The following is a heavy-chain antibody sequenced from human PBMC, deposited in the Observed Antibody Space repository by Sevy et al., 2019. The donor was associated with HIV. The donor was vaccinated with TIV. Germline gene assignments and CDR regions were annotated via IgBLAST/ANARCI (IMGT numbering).Heavy chain of an antibody. V-gene: IGHV3-23*01. D-gene: IGHD2-8*01. J-gene: IGHJ4*02. CDR2: FSFGCGRI. CDR1: GFTFAKYS. CDR3: AREGCTQPHDY. Sequence: GESLKISCAASGFTFAKYSMSWVRQAPGKGLEWVSTFSFGCGRINDADSVKGRFTISRDDSKNTLFLQMNSLRAEDTATYFCAREGCTQPHDYWGQRTLVTDSS.